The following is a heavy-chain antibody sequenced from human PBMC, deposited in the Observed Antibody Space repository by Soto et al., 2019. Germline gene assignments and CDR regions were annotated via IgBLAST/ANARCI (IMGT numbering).Heavy chain of an antibody. CDR2: IYYSGST. J-gene: IGHJ3*02. Sequence: SETLSLTCTVSGGSISSGGYYWSWIRQHPGKGMEWIGYIYYSGSTYYNPSLKSRVTISVDTSKNQFSLKLSSVTAADTAVYYCARAXYYYDSSGYYGPDAFDIWGPGTMVTVSS. D-gene: IGHD3-22*01. CDR3: ARAXYYYDSSGYYGPDAFDI. CDR1: GGSISSGGYY. V-gene: IGHV4-31*03.